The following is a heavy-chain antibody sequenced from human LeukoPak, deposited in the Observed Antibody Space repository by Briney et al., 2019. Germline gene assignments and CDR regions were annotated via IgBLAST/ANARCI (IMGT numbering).Heavy chain of an antibody. D-gene: IGHD3-22*01. Sequence: GGSLRLSCAGSGFSFSSYGMHWVRQAPGKGLEWMAFIRSDGSNKYYADSVKGRFTISRDNSKNTLYLQMNSLRAEDTAVYYCAKDVYYYDSSGYSPFGYWGQGTLVTVSS. CDR3: AKDVYYYDSSGYSPFGY. J-gene: IGHJ4*02. CDR1: GFSFSSYG. V-gene: IGHV3-30*02. CDR2: IRSDGSNK.